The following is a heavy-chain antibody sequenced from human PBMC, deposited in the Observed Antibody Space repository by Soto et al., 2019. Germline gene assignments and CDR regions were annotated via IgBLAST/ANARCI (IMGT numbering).Heavy chain of an antibody. CDR3: VRQGIGNLHGLVDV. V-gene: IGHV4-59*08. J-gene: IGHJ6*02. CDR1: SGPTSSHN. D-gene: IGHD1-1*01. Sequence: QVQLQQSGPGLVKPSETLSLTCSVSSGPTSSHNWGWIRQTPGRGLEWIGYVYSTGGTSYNPSLTSRVTLSADTSTTHSSLTLTSVTAADTAVYYCVRQGIGNLHGLVDVWGQGTTVRVSS. CDR2: VYSTGGT.